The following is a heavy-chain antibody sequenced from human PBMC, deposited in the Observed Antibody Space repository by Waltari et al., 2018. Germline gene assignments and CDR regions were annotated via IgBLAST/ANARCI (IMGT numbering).Heavy chain of an antibody. Sequence: EVQLVESGGGLAQPGGSLRLSCVASGFTFSSYEMDWVRQAPGKGRGWVSYSSSSGSSTIYADAARGRFTISRDNAKNSLYLQMNSLRAEDTAVYFCARESGSSWSPLDYWGQGTLVTVSS. CDR3: ARESGSSWSPLDY. V-gene: IGHV3-48*03. J-gene: IGHJ4*02. CDR2: SSSSGSST. D-gene: IGHD6-13*01. CDR1: GFTFSSYE.